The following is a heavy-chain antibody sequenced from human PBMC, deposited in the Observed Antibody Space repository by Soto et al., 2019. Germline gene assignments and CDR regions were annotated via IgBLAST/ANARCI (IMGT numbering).Heavy chain of an antibody. CDR3: ARLLVVPAAMYYFDY. V-gene: IGHV3-48*04. D-gene: IGHD2-2*01. CDR2: ISSSSSTI. CDR1: GFTFSSYS. J-gene: IGHJ4*02. Sequence: GGSLRLSCAASGFTFSSYSMNWVRQAPGKGLEWVSYISSSSSTIYYADSVKGRFTISRDNAKNSLYLQMNSLRAEDTAVYYCARLLVVPAAMYYFDYWGQGTLVTVSS.